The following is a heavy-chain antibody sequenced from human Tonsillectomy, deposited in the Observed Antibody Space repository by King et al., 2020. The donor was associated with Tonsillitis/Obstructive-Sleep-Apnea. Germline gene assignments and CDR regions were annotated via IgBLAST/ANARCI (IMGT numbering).Heavy chain of an antibody. V-gene: IGHV5-10-1*01. J-gene: IGHJ4*01. D-gene: IGHD4-17*01. Sequence: VQLVQSGAEVKKPGESLRISCKGSGYSFSNFWISWVRQVPGKGLEWMGRSVPSDPYSGYDPTFKGHVTSSDDKSISTAYLQWNSLKASDPAMYFCARSDGDYHDYWGQGTLVTVSS. CDR3: ARSDGDYHDY. CDR2: SVPSDPYS. CDR1: GYSFSNFW.